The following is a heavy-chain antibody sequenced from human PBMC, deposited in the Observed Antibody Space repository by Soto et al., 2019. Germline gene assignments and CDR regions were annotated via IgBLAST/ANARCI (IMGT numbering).Heavy chain of an antibody. V-gene: IGHV3-30*18. CDR2: ISYDGSNE. CDR1: GFTFSSYG. Sequence: GGSLRLSCAVSGFTFSSYGMHWVRQAPGKGLEWVAHISYDGSNEHYVDSVKGRFTISRDNSKNTLYLQMNSLRAEDTAVYYCAKVGPYDSGSYMFRYNWFDPWGPGTLVTVSS. CDR3: AKVGPYDSGSYMFRYNWFDP. D-gene: IGHD3-10*01. J-gene: IGHJ5*02.